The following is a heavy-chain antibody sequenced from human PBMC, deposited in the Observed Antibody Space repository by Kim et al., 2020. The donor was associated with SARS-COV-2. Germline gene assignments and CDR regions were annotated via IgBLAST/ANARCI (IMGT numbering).Heavy chain of an antibody. CDR3: ASHGYSSGWYGDY. V-gene: IGHV4-34*01. Sequence: HPSRKSRGTISVDTAKNQFALKLSSVTAADTAVYYCASHGYSSGWYGDYWGQGTLVTVSS. J-gene: IGHJ4*02. D-gene: IGHD6-19*01.